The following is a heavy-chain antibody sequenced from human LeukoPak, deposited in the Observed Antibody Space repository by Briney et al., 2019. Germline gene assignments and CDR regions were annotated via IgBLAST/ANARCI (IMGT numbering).Heavy chain of an antibody. CDR2: ISYDGSNK. V-gene: IGHV3-30*04. J-gene: IGHJ4*02. D-gene: IGHD2-2*01. CDR3: AKARYCSSTSCHYHYFDY. CDR1: GFTFSSYA. Sequence: GGSLRLSCAASGFTFSSYAMHWVRQAPGKGLEWVAVISYDGSNKYYADSVKGRFTISRDNSKNTLYLQMNSLRAEDTAVYYCAKARYCSSTSCHYHYFDYWGQGTLVTVSS.